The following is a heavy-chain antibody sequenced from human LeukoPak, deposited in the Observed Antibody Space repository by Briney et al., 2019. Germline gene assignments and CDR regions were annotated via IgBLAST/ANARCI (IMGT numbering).Heavy chain of an antibody. CDR1: GGSISSSSYY. CDR2: IYYSGST. J-gene: IGHJ2*01. Sequence: SETLSLTCTVSGGSISSSSYYWGWIRQPPGKGLEWIGSIYYSGSTYYNPSLKSRVTISVDTSKNQFSLKLSSVTAADTAVYYCARHRSSYWWYFDLWGRGTLVTVSS. D-gene: IGHD1-26*01. V-gene: IGHV4-39*01. CDR3: ARHRSSYWWYFDL.